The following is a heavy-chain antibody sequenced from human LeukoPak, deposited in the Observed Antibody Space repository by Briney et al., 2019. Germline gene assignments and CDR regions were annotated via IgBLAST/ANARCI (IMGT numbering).Heavy chain of an antibody. J-gene: IGHJ4*02. D-gene: IGHD1-26*01. CDR3: AKDTYSTSPYYFDY. Sequence: PGGSLSLSCAAAGFTFNNYAMSWVRQAPGKGLKWVSGISSGGSTYYADSVRGRFTISRDNSKNTLYLQMNSLRAEDTAVYYCAKDTYSTSPYYFDYWGQGTLVTVSS. CDR1: GFTFNNYA. CDR2: ISSGGST. V-gene: IGHV3-23*01.